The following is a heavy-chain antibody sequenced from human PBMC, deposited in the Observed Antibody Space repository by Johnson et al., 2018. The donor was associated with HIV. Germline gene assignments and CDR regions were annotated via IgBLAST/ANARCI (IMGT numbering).Heavy chain of an antibody. CDR2: ISYDANNK. CDR3: APLSDAFDI. V-gene: IGHV3-30-3*01. J-gene: IGHJ3*02. Sequence: EQLVESGGGVVQPGRSLRLSCAASGFTFSSYAKHWVRQAPGKGLEWVAVISYDANNKYYADSVKGRFTISRDNSKNTLYLQMNSLRAADTAVYHCAPLSDAFDIWGQGTMVTVSS. CDR1: GFTFSSYA.